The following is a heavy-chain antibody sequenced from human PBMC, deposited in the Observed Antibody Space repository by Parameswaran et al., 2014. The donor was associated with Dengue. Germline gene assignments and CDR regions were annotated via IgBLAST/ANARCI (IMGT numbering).Heavy chain of an antibody. CDR2: IYPGDSDT. V-gene: IGHV5-51*01. Sequence: VRQMPGKGLEWMGIIYPGDSDTRYSPSFQGQVTISADKSISTAYLQWSSLKASDTAMYYCARLYDSSGYYFGYWGQGTLVTVSS. J-gene: IGHJ4*02. D-gene: IGHD3-22*01. CDR3: ARLYDSSGYYFGY.